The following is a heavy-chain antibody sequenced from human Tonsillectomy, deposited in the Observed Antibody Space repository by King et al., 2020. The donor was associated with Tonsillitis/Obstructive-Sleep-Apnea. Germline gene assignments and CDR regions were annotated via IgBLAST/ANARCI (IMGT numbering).Heavy chain of an antibody. CDR2: IYYTGST. CDR3: ARQAGDFDY. V-gene: IGHV4-39*01. J-gene: IGHJ4*02. CDR1: GGSISSSSYY. Sequence: QLQESGPGLVKPSETLSFTCTVSGGSISSSSYYWGWIRQPPGKGLEWIGTIYYTGSTYYSPSLKSRVTISVDTSKNQFSLKLSSVTAADTAVYYCARQAGDFDYWGQGTLVTVSS. D-gene: IGHD3-10*01.